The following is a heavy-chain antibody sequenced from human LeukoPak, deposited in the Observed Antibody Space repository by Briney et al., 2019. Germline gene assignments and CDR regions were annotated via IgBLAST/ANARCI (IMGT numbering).Heavy chain of an antibody. J-gene: IGHJ3*02. CDR3: ARVHMSFDAFDI. CDR2: INPNSGGT. V-gene: IGHV1-2*02. D-gene: IGHD2-21*01. CDR1: GYTFTGYY. Sequence: ASVKVSCKASGYTFTGYYMHWVRQAPGQGLEWMGWINPNSGGTNYAQKFQGRVTMTRDTSTSTVYMELSSLRSEDTAVYYCARVHMSFDAFDIWGQGTMVTVSS.